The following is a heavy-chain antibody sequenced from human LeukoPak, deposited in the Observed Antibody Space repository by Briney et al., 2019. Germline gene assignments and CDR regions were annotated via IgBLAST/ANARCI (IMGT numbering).Heavy chain of an antibody. D-gene: IGHD6-13*01. V-gene: IGHV1-8*01. J-gene: IGHJ3*02. Sequence: ASVKVSCKASGYTFTSYDINWVRQATGQGLEWMGWMNPNSGNTGYAQKFQGRVTMTRNTSISTAYMELSSLRSEDTAVYYCARSVRGSSSWYSRDAFDIWGQGTMVTVSS. CDR3: ARSVRGSSSWYSRDAFDI. CDR2: MNPNSGNT. CDR1: GYTFTSYD.